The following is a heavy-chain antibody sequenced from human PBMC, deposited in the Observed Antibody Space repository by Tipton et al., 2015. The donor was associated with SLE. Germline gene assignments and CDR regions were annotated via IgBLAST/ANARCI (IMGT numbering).Heavy chain of an antibody. Sequence: LRLSCFVSGDSISSSTYSWAWIRQPPGKGLEWIGEINHSGSTNYNPSLKSRVTISVDTSKNQFSLKLSSVTAADTAVYYCARVPLYYYYYMDVWGKGTTVTVSS. J-gene: IGHJ6*03. V-gene: IGHV4-39*07. CDR2: INHSGST. CDR1: GDSISSSTYS. CDR3: ARVPLYYYYYMDV.